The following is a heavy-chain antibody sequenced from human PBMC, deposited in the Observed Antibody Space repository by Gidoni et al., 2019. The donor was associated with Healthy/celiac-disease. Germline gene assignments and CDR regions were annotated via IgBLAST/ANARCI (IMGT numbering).Heavy chain of an antibody. Sequence: SSYAISWVRQAPGQGLEWMGGIIPIFGTANYAQKFQGRVTITADESTSTAYMELSSLRSEDTAVYYCARDLQQFRAFDIWGQGTMVTVSS. CDR3: ARDLQQFRAFDI. J-gene: IGHJ3*02. D-gene: IGHD4-4*01. CDR2: IIPIFGTA. CDR1: SSYA. V-gene: IGHV1-69*01.